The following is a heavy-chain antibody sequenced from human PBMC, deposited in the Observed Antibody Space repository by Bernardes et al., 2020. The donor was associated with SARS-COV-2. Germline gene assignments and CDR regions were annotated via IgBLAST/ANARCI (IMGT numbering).Heavy chain of an antibody. V-gene: IGHV3-74*01. CDR1: GFTFSSYW. J-gene: IGHJ4*02. CDR2: MNGDGSST. Sequence: GGSLRLSCAASGFTFSSYWMHWVRQVPGKGLVWVSRMNGDGSSTTYADSVKGRFTISRDNAKNTLYLQMNGLRDEDTAVYYCARGSGNYYFDFWGQGTLVTVSS. CDR3: ARGSGNYYFDF. D-gene: IGHD1-1*01.